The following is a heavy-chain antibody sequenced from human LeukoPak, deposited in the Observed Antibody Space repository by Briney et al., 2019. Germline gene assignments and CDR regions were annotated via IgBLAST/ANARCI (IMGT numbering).Heavy chain of an antibody. CDR1: GGSFSGYY. V-gene: IGHV4-34*01. CDR2: INHSGST. D-gene: IGHD3-10*01. Sequence: PSETLSLTCAVYGGSFSGYYWSWIRQPPGKGLEWIGEINHSGSTNYNPSLKSRVTISVDTSKNQFSLKLSSVTAADTAVYYCARGPFITYYGSGSYYRYWGQGTLVTVSS. J-gene: IGHJ4*02. CDR3: ARGPFITYYGSGSYYRY.